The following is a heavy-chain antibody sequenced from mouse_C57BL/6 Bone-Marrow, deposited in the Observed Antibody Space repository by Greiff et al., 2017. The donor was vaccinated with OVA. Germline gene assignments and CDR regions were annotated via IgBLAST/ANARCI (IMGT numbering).Heavy chain of an antibody. CDR1: GFSLTSYG. J-gene: IGHJ4*01. CDR3: ARNPLYGYGGGYYAMDY. Sequence: VQLQQSGPGLVQPSQSLSITCTVSGFSLTSYGVHWVRQSPGKGLEWLGVIWSGGSTDYNAAFISRLSISKDNSKSQVFFKMNSLQADDTAIYYCARNPLYGYGGGYYAMDYWGQGTSVTVSS. V-gene: IGHV2-2*01. D-gene: IGHD2-2*01. CDR2: IWSGGST.